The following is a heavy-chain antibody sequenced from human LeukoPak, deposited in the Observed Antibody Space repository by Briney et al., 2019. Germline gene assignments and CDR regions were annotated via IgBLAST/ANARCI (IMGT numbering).Heavy chain of an antibody. D-gene: IGHD6-19*01. CDR2: IIPILGIA. CDR3: ARACETDSSGWYECLYYYYGMDV. CDR1: GGTFSSYA. J-gene: IGHJ6*02. V-gene: IGHV1-69*04. Sequence: SVKVSCKASGGTFSSYAISQVRQAPGQGLEWMGRIIPILGIANYAQKFQGRVTITADKSTSTAYMELSSLRSEDTAVYYCARACETDSSGWYECLYYYYGMDVWGQGTTVTVSS.